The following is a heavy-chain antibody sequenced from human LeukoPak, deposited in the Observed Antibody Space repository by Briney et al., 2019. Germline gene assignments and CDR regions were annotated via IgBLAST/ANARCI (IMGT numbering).Heavy chain of an antibody. CDR2: IYSSGSS. Sequence: IPSETLSLTCTVSGGSISSYYWSWVRQPPGKGLEWIGYIYSSGSSNYNPSLKSRVTISLDTSKNQFSLRLNSVTAADTAVYYRTRQYCSGTRCSADWFDPWGQGTLVTVSS. D-gene: IGHD2-2*01. J-gene: IGHJ5*02. CDR1: GGSISSYY. CDR3: TRQYCSGTRCSADWFDP. V-gene: IGHV4-59*01.